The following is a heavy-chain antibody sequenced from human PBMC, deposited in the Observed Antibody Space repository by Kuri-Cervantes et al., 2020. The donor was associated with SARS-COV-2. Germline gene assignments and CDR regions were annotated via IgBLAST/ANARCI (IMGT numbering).Heavy chain of an antibody. J-gene: IGHJ4*02. Sequence: GSLRLSCAVSGGSISSSNWWSWVRQPPGKGLEWIGEIYHSGSTNYNPSLKSRVTISVDKSKNQFSLKLSSVTAADTAVYYCARTYSSSSLFYDYWGQGTLGHRLL. CDR3: ARTYSSSSLFYDY. V-gene: IGHV4-4*02. D-gene: IGHD6-6*01. CDR2: IYHSGST. CDR1: GGSISSSNW.